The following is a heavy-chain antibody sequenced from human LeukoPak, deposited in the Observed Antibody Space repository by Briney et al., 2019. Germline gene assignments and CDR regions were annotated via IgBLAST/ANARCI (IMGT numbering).Heavy chain of an antibody. J-gene: IGHJ5*02. Sequence: SETLSLTCTVSGGSISSYYWSWIRQPPGKGLEWIGYIYYSGSTNYNPSLKSRVTISVDTSKNQFSLKLSSVTAADTAVYYCASSGDSWFGELSGWFDPWGQGTLVTVSS. CDR3: ASSGDSWFGELSGWFDP. CDR1: GGSISSYY. V-gene: IGHV4-59*01. D-gene: IGHD3-10*01. CDR2: IYYSGST.